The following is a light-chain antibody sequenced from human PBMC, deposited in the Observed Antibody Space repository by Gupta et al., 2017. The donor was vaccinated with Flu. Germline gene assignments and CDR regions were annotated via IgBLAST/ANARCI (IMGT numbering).Light chain of an antibody. CDR3: MQGTHWPPIS. CDR2: KVS. J-gene: IGKJ2*03. Sequence: DDVMTQSPLTLPVTLGQQVSFSCWSSQSLLYSDGNTYLNWFQQRPGQSPRRLIYKVSNRDSVVPDRFSSSGSGTDFTLKISRVEAEDVGVYYCMQGTHWPPISFGQGTKLEIK. V-gene: IGKV2-30*01. CDR1: QSLLYSDGNTY.